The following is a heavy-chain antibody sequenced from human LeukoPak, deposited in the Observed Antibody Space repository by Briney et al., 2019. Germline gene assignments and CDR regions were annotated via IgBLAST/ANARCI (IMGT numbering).Heavy chain of an antibody. CDR2: ISYDGSNK. CDR3: ARGDVEVVVPAAIYYYGMDV. V-gene: IGHV3-30-3*01. D-gene: IGHD2-2*01. Sequence: GGSLRLSCAASGFTFSSYAMHWVRQAPGKGLEWVAVISYDGSNKYYADSVKGRFTISRDNSKNTLYLQMNSLRAEDTAVYYCARGDVEVVVPAAIYYYGMDVWGQGTTVTVSS. CDR1: GFTFSSYA. J-gene: IGHJ6*02.